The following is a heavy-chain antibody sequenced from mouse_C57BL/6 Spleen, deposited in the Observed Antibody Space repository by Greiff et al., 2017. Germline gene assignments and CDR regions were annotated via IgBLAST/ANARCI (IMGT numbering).Heavy chain of an antibody. V-gene: IGHV5-17*01. D-gene: IGHD2-5*01. CDR2: ISSGSSTI. CDR1: GFTFSDYG. CDR3: ARDYYSNYRYFDV. J-gene: IGHJ1*03. Sequence: EVKLVESGGGLVKPGGSLKLSCAASGFTFSDYGMHWVRQAPEKGLEWVAYISSGSSTIYYADTVKGRFTISRDNAKNTLFLQMTSLRSEDTAMYYCARDYYSNYRYFDVWGTGTTVTVSS.